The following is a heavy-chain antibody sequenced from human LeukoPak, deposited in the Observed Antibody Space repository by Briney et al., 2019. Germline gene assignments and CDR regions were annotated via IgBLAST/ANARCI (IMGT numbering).Heavy chain of an antibody. CDR1: GFTFSSYR. Sequence: PGGSLRLSCAASGFTFSSYRMNWVRQAPGKGLEWVAVMSYDGSNKYYADSVKGRFTISRDNSKNTLYLQMNSLRAEDTAVYYCAKDSGSPWIQLWLRSWGQGTLVTVSS. CDR3: AKDSGSPWIQLWLRS. D-gene: IGHD5-18*01. CDR2: MSYDGSNK. J-gene: IGHJ4*02. V-gene: IGHV3-30*18.